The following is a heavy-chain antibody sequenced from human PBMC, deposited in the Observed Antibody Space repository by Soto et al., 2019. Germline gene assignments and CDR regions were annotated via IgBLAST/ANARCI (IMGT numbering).Heavy chain of an antibody. V-gene: IGHV4-30-4*01. CDR1: GVSITSGSYY. CDR2: RYYSGNT. Sequence: HVQLQESGPGPVTPSQTLSLSCTVSGVSITSGSYYWTWVRQSPGKDLERIGYRYYSGNTYYNPSLNGRATISVDTSNNQFSLKLTSVTAADTAVYYCARGGYDTSGQTFIGWGPDCWGQGTLVTVSS. CDR3: ARGGYDTSGQTFIGWGPDC. J-gene: IGHJ4*02. D-gene: IGHD3-22*01.